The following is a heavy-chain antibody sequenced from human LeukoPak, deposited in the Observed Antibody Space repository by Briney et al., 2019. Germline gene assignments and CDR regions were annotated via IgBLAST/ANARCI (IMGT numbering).Heavy chain of an antibody. V-gene: IGHV3-30*02. D-gene: IGHD3-3*01. CDR3: AKDKASYTIFGVVIIPSPRLY. Sequence: GGSLRLSCAASGFTFSYFGMHWVRQAPGKGLEWVASIRSDGSDKSYADSVKGRFTISRDNSKNTLHLQMNSLRAEDTAVYYCAKDKASYTIFGVVIIPSPRLYWGQGTLVTVSS. CDR1: GFTFSYFG. CDR2: IRSDGSDK. J-gene: IGHJ4*02.